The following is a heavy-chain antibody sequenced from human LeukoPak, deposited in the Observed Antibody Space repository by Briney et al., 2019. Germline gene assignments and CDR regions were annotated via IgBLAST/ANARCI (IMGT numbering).Heavy chain of an antibody. CDR2: IIPMYGRG. V-gene: IGHV1-69*01. D-gene: IGHD6-13*01. CDR1: GGTFTNYA. J-gene: IGHJ3*02. CDR3: ARERAPAYSSSWYGEIDI. Sequence: SVKVSCKASGGTFTNYAISWVRQAPGQGLEWMGGIIPMYGRGNHAQKFQGRVTITADESTSTVYMELSSLRSEDTAVYYCARERAPAYSSSWYGEIDIWGQGTMVTVSS.